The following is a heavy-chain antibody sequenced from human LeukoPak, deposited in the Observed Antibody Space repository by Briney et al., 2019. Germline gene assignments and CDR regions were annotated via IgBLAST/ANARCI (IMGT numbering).Heavy chain of an antibody. CDR3: ARVPGKYYYGSGSKYYYYYGMDV. CDR2: INPNSGGT. Sequence: SVKVSCKASGYTFTGYYMHWVRQAPGQGLEWMGWINPNSGGTNYAQKFQGRVTMTRDTSISTAYMELSRLRSDDTAVYYCARVPGKYYYGSGSKYYYYYGMDVWGQGTTVTVSS. CDR1: GYTFTGYY. J-gene: IGHJ6*02. D-gene: IGHD3-10*01. V-gene: IGHV1-2*02.